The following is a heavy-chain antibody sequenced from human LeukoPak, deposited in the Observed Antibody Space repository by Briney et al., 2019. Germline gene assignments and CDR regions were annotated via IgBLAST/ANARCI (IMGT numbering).Heavy chain of an antibody. CDR1: GLTFSNYA. CDR2: ISTSSDST. CDR3: ASGLYGGVFDN. J-gene: IGHJ4*02. Sequence: GGSLRLSCVMSGLTFSNYAMNWVRQAPGKGLEWVSDISTSSDSTYHIESVRGRFTISRDNSKNTLYLQMNSLRVDDTAVYYCASGLYGGVFDNWGQGTLVTVSS. D-gene: IGHD4/OR15-4a*01. V-gene: IGHV3-23*01.